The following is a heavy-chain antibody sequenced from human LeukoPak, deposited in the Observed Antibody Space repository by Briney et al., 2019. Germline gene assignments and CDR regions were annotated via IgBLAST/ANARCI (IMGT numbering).Heavy chain of an antibody. Sequence: PGGSLRLSCAASGFSFSNNWMHWVRQAPGKGLVWVSRINNDGSMTHYADSVKGRFTISRDNAKNSLYLQMNSLRAEDTAVYYCARDDKVSSGYDFWSGYYTAFWDYWGQGTLVTVSS. J-gene: IGHJ4*02. CDR3: ARDDKVSSGYDFWSGYYTAFWDY. CDR1: GFSFSNNW. V-gene: IGHV3-74*01. D-gene: IGHD3-3*01. CDR2: INNDGSMT.